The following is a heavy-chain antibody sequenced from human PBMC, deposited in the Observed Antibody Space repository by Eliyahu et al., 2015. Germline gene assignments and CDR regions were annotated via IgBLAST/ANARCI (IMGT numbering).Heavy chain of an antibody. J-gene: IGHJ4*02. Sequence: EVQLLESGGDLTQPGGXLRLSCAASGFPFSSFAMNWVRQAPGKGLEWVSSISHSGGYTYYADSVKGRFTISRDNSKNTLFLQMNSLRLEDTAVYFCXKDIGELLIDYWGRGTLVTVSS. D-gene: IGHD3-10*01. V-gene: IGHV3-23*01. CDR3: XKDIGELLIDY. CDR1: GFPFSSFA. CDR2: ISHSGGYT.